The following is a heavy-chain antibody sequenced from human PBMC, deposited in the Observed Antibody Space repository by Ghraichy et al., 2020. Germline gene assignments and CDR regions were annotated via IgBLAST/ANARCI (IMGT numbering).Heavy chain of an antibody. J-gene: IGHJ4*02. Sequence: LSLTCAASGFTFSSYWMSWVRQAPGKGFEWVANIKQVGSEKYYVDSVKGRFTISRDNAKNSLYLQMNTLGAEDTAVYYCARGGDYLEYWGQGTLVTVSS. V-gene: IGHV3-7*03. D-gene: IGHD4-17*01. CDR2: IKQVGSEK. CDR3: ARGGDYLEY. CDR1: GFTFSSYW.